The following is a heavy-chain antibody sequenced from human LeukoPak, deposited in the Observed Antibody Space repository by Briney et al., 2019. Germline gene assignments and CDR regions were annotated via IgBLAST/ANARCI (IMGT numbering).Heavy chain of an antibody. CDR1: GYTFTSYY. Sequence: ASVKVSCKASGYTFTSYYMHWVRQAPGQGLEWMGIINPSGGSTSYAQKFQGRVTMTRDTSTSSFHMELSSLTSEDTAVYYCARGPLVRGAPLDNWFDPWGQGTLVTVSS. J-gene: IGHJ5*02. CDR2: INPSGGST. CDR3: ARGPLVRGAPLDNWFDP. V-gene: IGHV1-46*01. D-gene: IGHD3-10*01.